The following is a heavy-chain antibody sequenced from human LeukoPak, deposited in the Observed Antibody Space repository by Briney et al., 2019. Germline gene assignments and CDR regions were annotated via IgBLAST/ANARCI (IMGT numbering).Heavy chain of an antibody. CDR1: GFTLRSYW. CDR2: VKHDGSEQ. V-gene: IGHV3-7*01. CDR3: ARGGRHAVTAAVRDHFDY. Sequence: PGGSLRHSRAASGFTLRSYWMSWLGQAPGKGLEWVANVKHDGSEQYYLDSVRGRFTSCRDNAKNLLALEVCVRRVNGPVLEYGARGGRHAVTAAVRDHFDYWGRGTLVIVS. J-gene: IGHJ4*02. D-gene: IGHD2-21*02.